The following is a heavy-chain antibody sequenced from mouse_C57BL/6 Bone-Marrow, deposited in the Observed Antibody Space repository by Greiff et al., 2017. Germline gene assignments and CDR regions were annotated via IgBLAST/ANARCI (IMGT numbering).Heavy chain of an antibody. J-gene: IGHJ1*03. CDR2: IHPNSGST. CDR1: GYTFTSYW. D-gene: IGHD1-1*01. Sequence: VQLQQPGAELVKPGASVKLSCKASGYTFTSYWMHWVKQRPGQGLEWIGMIHPNSGSTNYNEKFKSKATLTVDKSSSTAYVQLSSLTSEDSAVYYCARGGYGSSYPHYWYCDVWGTGTTVTVSS. V-gene: IGHV1-64*01. CDR3: ARGGYGSSYPHYWYCDV.